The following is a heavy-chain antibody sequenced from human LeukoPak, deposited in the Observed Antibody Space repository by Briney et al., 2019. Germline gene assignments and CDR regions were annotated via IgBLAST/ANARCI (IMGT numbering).Heavy chain of an antibody. Sequence: GESLKISCKGSGYSFTCYWIGWVRQMPGKGLEWMGIIHSTDSHAKYSPSFQGQVTISVDKSISTAYLQWRGLKASDTAMYYCAGARHGDFRWDYWGQGTLVTVSS. D-gene: IGHD4-17*01. CDR1: GYSFTCYW. J-gene: IGHJ4*02. V-gene: IGHV5-51*01. CDR3: AGARHGDFRWDY. CDR2: IHSTDSHA.